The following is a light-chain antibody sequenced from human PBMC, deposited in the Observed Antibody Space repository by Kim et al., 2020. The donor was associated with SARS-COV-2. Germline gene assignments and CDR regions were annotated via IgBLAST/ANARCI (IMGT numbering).Light chain of an antibody. CDR1: SSNIGSNF. Sequence: GEKVTISCSGSSSNIGSNFVSWYQQVPRTSPKLLIYDNDKRPSGIPDRFSGSKSGASATLGITGLQTGDEADYYCATRDSSLYIWVFGGGTKVTVL. CDR2: DND. V-gene: IGLV1-51*01. J-gene: IGLJ3*02. CDR3: ATRDSSLYIWV.